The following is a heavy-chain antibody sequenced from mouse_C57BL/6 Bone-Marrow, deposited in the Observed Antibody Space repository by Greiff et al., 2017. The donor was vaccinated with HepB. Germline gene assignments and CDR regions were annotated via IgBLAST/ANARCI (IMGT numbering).Heavy chain of an antibody. J-gene: IGHJ2*01. CDR1: GFSLSTFGMG. CDR3: ARSGPNYFDY. V-gene: IGHV8-8*01. CDR2: IWWDDDK. Sequence: QVTLKESGPGILQPSQTLSLTCSFSGFSLSTFGMGVGWIRQPSGKGLEWLAHIWWDDDKYYHPALKSRLTISKNTSKNPVFLKIANVDTADTATYSCARSGPNYFDYWGQGTTLTVSS.